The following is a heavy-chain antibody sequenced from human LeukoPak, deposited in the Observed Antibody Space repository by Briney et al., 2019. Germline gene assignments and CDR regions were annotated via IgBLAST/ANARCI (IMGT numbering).Heavy chain of an antibody. D-gene: IGHD3-3*01. Sequence: SETLSLTCTVSGGSLGSYYWSWIRQPPGKGLEWIGYIYYSGSTNYNPSLKSRVTISVDTSKNQFSLKLSSVTAADTAVYYCARAGNLRFLEWLQDGMDVWGQGTTVTVSS. CDR1: GGSLGSYY. V-gene: IGHV4-59*01. CDR3: ARAGNLRFLEWLQDGMDV. CDR2: IYYSGST. J-gene: IGHJ6*02.